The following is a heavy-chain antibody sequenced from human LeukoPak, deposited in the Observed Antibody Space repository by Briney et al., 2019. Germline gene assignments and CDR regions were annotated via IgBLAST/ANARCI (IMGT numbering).Heavy chain of an antibody. CDR1: GFTFSTYS. J-gene: IGHJ4*02. V-gene: IGHV3-30*18. CDR3: AKDSSYSRDDILTGYTFDY. Sequence: GGSLRLSCAASGFTFSTYSINWVRQAPGKGLEWVAVISHDGSNKYYADSVKGRFTISRDNSKNTLYLQMNSLRAEDTAVYYCAKDSSYSRDDILTGYTFDYWGQGTLVTVSS. D-gene: IGHD3-9*01. CDR2: ISHDGSNK.